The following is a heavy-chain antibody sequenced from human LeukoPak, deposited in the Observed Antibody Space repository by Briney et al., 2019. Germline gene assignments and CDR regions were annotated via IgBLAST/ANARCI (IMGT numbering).Heavy chain of an antibody. CDR2: IKKDGSEK. Sequence: GGSLRLSCAASGFTFSSYWMSWVRQAPGKGLEWVANIKKDGSEKYYVDSVKGRFTISRDNAKNSLYLQMNSLRAEDTAVYYCAKGSLSGGTHYFDFWGQGTLVTVSS. CDR1: GFTFSSYW. CDR3: AKGSLSGGTHYFDF. D-gene: IGHD2-15*01. J-gene: IGHJ4*02. V-gene: IGHV3-7*03.